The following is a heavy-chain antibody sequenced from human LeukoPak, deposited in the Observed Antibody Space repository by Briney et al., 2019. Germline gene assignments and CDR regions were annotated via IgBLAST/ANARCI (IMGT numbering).Heavy chain of an antibody. CDR2: IYYSGST. J-gene: IGHJ6*03. CDR3: ARQDYDFWSGTPDYMDV. D-gene: IGHD3-3*01. CDR1: GGSISSYY. Sequence: SETLSLTCTVSGGSISSYYWSWIRQPPGKGLEWIGSIYYSGSTYYNPSLKSRVTISVDTSKNQFSLKLSSVTAADTAVYYCARQDYDFWSGTPDYMDVWAKGPRSLSP. V-gene: IGHV4-59*05.